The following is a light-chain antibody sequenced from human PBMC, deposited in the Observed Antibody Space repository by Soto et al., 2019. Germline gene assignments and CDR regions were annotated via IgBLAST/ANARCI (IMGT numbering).Light chain of an antibody. Sequence: DIQMTQSPSSLSASVGDRVTITCRASQSISSYLNWYQQKPGKAPKLLIYAASSLQSGVPSRFSGGGSGTDFTLTISSLQSEDFGTYYCQQSYSIFMYTVGQGTKLEIK. V-gene: IGKV1-39*01. J-gene: IGKJ2*01. CDR1: QSISSY. CDR2: AAS. CDR3: QQSYSIFMYT.